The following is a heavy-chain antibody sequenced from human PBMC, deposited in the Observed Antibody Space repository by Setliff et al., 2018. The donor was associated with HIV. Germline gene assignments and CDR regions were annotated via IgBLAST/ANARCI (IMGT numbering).Heavy chain of an antibody. D-gene: IGHD3-10*01. CDR1: RGPFSSYG. V-gene: IGHV1-69*10. CDR2: IIPILGIA. Sequence: SVKVSCKASRGPFSSYGFNWVRQAPGQGLEWMGGIIPILGIANYAQKFKGRVTITADKSTSTVYMELRSLRAEDTALYYCARDQSRAFGFGELNITPNSNDAFDIWGQGTMVTVSS. CDR3: ARDQSRAFGFGELNITPNSNDAFDI. J-gene: IGHJ3*02.